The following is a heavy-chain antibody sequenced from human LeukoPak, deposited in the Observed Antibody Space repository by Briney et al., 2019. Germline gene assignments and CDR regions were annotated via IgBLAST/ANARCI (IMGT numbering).Heavy chain of an antibody. CDR1: GYILTKFA. V-gene: IGHV1-3*01. Sequence: ASGKVSCKASGYILTKFAIDWVRQAPGQSLEWMGWINPGNGNTKYSQKFRDRVTMTRDTSASTAYMELSSLRSEDRAVYYCAKDRDCSTNTCYDLDYWGQGTLVTVSS. CDR2: INPGNGNT. D-gene: IGHD2-2*01. J-gene: IGHJ4*02. CDR3: AKDRDCSTNTCYDLDY.